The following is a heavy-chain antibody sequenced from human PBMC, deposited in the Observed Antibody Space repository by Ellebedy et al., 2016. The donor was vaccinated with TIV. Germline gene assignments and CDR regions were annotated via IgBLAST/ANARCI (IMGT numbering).Heavy chain of an antibody. V-gene: IGHV3-7*01. D-gene: IGHD3-10*01. CDR2: IKQDGSEK. J-gene: IGHJ4*02. CDR1: GFTFSNYW. CDR3: AKEIGGGGSY. Sequence: GESLKISRAASGFTFSNYWMSWVRQAPGKGLEWVANIKQDGSEKYYVDSVKGRFSISRDNAKNSLYLQMDSLRAEDTAVYYCAKEIGGGGSYWGQGTLVTVSS.